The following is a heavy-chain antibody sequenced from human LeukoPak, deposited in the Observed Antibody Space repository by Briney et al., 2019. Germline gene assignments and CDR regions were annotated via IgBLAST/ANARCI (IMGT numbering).Heavy chain of an antibody. CDR2: MNPNSGNT. CDR3: ARGLSLFGWFGVRPHFDY. J-gene: IGHJ4*02. Sequence: GASVKVSCKASGYTFTSYAMNWVRQATGQGLEWMGWMNPNSGNTGYAQKFQGRVIITRNTSISTAYMELSSLRSEDTAVYYCARGLSLFGWFGVRPHFDYWGQGTLVTVSS. CDR1: GYTFTSYA. D-gene: IGHD3-10*01. V-gene: IGHV1-8*03.